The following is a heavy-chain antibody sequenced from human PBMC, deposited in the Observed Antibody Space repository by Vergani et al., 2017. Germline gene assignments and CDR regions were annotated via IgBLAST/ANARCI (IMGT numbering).Heavy chain of an antibody. Sequence: QVQLQESGPGLVKPSETLSLTCTVSGGSISSYYWSWIRQPPGKGLEWIGYIYYSGSTNYNPSLKSRVTMSVDTSKNQFSLKLSSVTAADTAVYYCARVPRVPAAFYFDYWGQGTLVTVSS. CDR1: GGSISSYY. D-gene: IGHD2-2*01. CDR2: IYYSGST. CDR3: ARVPRVPAAFYFDY. V-gene: IGHV4-59*08. J-gene: IGHJ4*02.